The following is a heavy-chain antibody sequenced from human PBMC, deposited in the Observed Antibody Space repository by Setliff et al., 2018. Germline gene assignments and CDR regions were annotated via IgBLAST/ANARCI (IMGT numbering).Heavy chain of an antibody. D-gene: IGHD2-2*01. V-gene: IGHV3-74*01. CDR3: VRGYCSSSSCYGTMGY. Sequence: AGGSLRLSCAASGFTFSSYWMHWVRQAPGRGLVWVSRINSDGSTTNYADSVKGRFTISRDNAKSTLYLQMNSLRAEDTAVYYCVRGYCSSSSCYGTMGYWGQGTLVTVSS. J-gene: IGHJ4*02. CDR2: INSDGSTT. CDR1: GFTFSSYW.